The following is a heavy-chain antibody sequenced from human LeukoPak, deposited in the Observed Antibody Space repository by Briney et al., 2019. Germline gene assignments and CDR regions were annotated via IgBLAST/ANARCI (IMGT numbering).Heavy chain of an antibody. CDR2: IYYSGST. V-gene: IGHV4-39*01. CDR1: GGSISSSSYY. D-gene: IGHD3-22*01. J-gene: IGHJ4*02. CDR3: ARRSYYDSSGYLPSPYYFDY. Sequence: PSETLSLTCTVSGGSISSSSYYWGWIRQPPGKGLEWIGSIYYSGSTYYNPSLKSRVTISVDTSKNQFSLKLSSVTAADTAVYYCARRSYYDSSGYLPSPYYFDYWGQGTLVTASS.